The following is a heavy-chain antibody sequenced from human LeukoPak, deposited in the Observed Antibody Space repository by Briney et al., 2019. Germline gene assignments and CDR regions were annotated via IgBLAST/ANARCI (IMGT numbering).Heavy chain of an antibody. V-gene: IGHV3-30*18. J-gene: IGHJ6*02. D-gene: IGHD5-24*01. CDR1: GFTFSSYG. Sequence: PGGSLRLSCAASGFTFSSYGMHWVRQAPGKGLEWVAVISYDGSNKYYADSVKGRFTISRDNSKNTLYLQMNSLRAEDTAVYYCAKDHEGDGYNYYYYYYGMDVWGQGTTVTVSS. CDR3: AKDHEGDGYNYYYYYYGMDV. CDR2: ISYDGSNK.